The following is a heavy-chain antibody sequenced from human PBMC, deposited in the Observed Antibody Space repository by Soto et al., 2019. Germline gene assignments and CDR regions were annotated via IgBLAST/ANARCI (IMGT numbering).Heavy chain of an antibody. D-gene: IGHD3-10*01. Sequence: QVQLVESGGGVVQPGRSLRLSCAASGFIFSSHAMHWFRRPPGKGLEWVAEIWHDGTKTYYADSVKGRFTISRDSCKNTLYLDMNNLRAEDTGVYHCGRDDGARGASADYWGQGTLVSVSS. J-gene: IGHJ4*02. CDR2: IWHDGTKT. V-gene: IGHV3-33*01. CDR3: GRDDGARGASADY. CDR1: GFIFSSHA.